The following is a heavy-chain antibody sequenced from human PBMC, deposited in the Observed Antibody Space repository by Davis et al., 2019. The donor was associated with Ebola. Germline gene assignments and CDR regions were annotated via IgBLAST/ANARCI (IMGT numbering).Heavy chain of an antibody. Sequence: GESLKISCAASEYTLRSYGIHWVRQAPGKGLEWVSFIRYDGNSKYYADSVKGRFTISRDNSKNTLYLQMNSLRAEDTAVYYCARGGGGWGDYYYYGMDVWGQGTTVTVSS. V-gene: IGHV3-30*02. J-gene: IGHJ6*02. CDR3: ARGGGGWGDYYYYGMDV. CDR2: IRYDGNSK. CDR1: EYTLRSYG. D-gene: IGHD2-15*01.